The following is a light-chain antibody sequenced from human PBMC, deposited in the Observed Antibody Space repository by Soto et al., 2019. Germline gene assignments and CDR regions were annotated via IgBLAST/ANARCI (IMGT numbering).Light chain of an antibody. J-gene: IGKJ1*01. CDR1: QSISSW. CDR2: KAS. V-gene: IGKV1-5*03. CDR3: LQHTTYSWT. Sequence: EIQMTQSPSTLSASVGDRVTITCRASQSISSWLAWYQQKPGKAPKLLIYKASSLESGVPSRFSGSGSGTEFTLTISSLQPEDFATYFCLQHTTYSWTFGQGTKVDIK.